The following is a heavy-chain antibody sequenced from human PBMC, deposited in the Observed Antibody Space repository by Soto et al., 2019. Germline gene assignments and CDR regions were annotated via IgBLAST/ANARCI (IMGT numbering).Heavy chain of an antibody. V-gene: IGHV1-18*01. CDR1: GYTFNSYG. D-gene: IGHD2-2*01. CDR2: ISAYNGNT. J-gene: IGHJ4*02. Sequence: GVSVKVCCKASGYTFNSYGISWVRQDTGQGLEWMGWISAYNGNTNYAQKLQGRVTMTTDTSTSTAYMELRSLRSDDTAVYYCARDVNIVVVPAAAAVGFDYWGQGTLVTVSS. CDR3: ARDVNIVVVPAAAAVGFDY.